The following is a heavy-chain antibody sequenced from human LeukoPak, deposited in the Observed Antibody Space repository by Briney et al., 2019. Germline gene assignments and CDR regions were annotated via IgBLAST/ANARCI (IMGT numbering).Heavy chain of an antibody. V-gene: IGHV3-7*01. J-gene: IGHJ3*02. CDR3: AKDSGYGGALDI. CDR1: GFTFTTYW. Sequence: GGSPRLSCAASGFTFTTYWMHWVRQAPGKGLEWVANIKQDGSAKYYVDSVKGRFTISRDNAKNSLYLQMNSLTVEDTAVYYCAKDSGYGGALDIWGQGTMVTVSS. D-gene: IGHD5-12*01. CDR2: IKQDGSAK.